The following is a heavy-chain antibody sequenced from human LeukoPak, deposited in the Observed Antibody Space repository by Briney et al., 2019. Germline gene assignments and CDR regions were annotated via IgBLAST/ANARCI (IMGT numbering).Heavy chain of an antibody. J-gene: IGHJ4*02. D-gene: IGHD3-22*01. CDR3: AKGASGYDFDY. CDR2: ISYDGSNK. V-gene: IGHV3-30*18. CDR1: GFTFSSYG. Sequence: PGGSLRLSCAASGFTFSSYGMHWVRQAPGKGLEWVAVISYDGSNKYYADSVKGRFTISRDNSKNTLYLQMNSLRAEDTAVYYYAKGASGYDFDYWGQGTLVTVSS.